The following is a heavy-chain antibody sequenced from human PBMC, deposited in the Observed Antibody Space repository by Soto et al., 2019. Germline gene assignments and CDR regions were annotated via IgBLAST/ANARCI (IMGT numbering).Heavy chain of an antibody. D-gene: IGHD2-2*01. Sequence: LSLTCTVSGGSISGGDYHWSWIRQPPGKGLEWVGYIYGSATYHNPSLKSGVIISVDTSKSQFSLQLSSVTAADTAVYYCAAGSCSSSGCYWFDPWGQGTLVTVSS. J-gene: IGHJ5*02. CDR2: IYGSAT. V-gene: IGHV4-30-4*01. CDR1: GGSISGGDYH. CDR3: AAGSCSSSGCYWFDP.